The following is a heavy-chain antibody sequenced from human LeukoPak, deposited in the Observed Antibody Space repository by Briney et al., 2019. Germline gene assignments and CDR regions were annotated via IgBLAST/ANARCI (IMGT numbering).Heavy chain of an antibody. CDR2: IYTSGST. V-gene: IGHV4-4*07. Sequence: PSGTLSLTCTVSGGSISSYYWSWIRRPAGKGLEWIGRIYTSGSTNYNPCLKSRATISVDTSKNQFFLKLSSVTAADTAVYYCARDRLSGSYWRVIDYWGQGTLVTVSS. CDR3: ARDRLSGSYWRVIDY. J-gene: IGHJ4*02. D-gene: IGHD1-26*01. CDR1: GGSISSYY.